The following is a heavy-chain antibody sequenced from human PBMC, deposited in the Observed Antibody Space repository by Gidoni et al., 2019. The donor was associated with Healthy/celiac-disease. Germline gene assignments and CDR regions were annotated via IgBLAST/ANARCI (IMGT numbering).Heavy chain of an antibody. Sequence: QVQLVQSGAEVKKPGSSVKVSCKASGGTFSRYAISWVRQAPGQGLEWMGGIIPIFGTANYAQKFQGRVTITADKSTSTAYMELSSLRSEDTAVYYCARESGVVVVPAASYYGMDVWGQGTTVTVSS. CDR2: IIPIFGTA. D-gene: IGHD2-2*01. J-gene: IGHJ6*02. CDR1: GGTFSRYA. V-gene: IGHV1-69*06. CDR3: ARESGVVVVPAASYYGMDV.